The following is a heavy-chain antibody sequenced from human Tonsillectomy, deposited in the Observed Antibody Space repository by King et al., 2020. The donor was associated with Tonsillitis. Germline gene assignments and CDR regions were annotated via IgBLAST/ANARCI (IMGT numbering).Heavy chain of an antibody. J-gene: IGHJ5*02. Sequence: QLVQSGAEVKKPGASVKVSCKASGYTFSGYYMHWVRQAPGQGLEWMGWINPNTGGTNYAQKFQGRVTMTRDTAISTAYIELSRLGSDDTAVYYCARDGSGWYGEAWFDPWGQGTLVTVSS. CDR3: ARDGSGWYGEAWFDP. V-gene: IGHV1-2*02. CDR2: INPNTGGT. D-gene: IGHD6-19*01. CDR1: GYTFSGYY.